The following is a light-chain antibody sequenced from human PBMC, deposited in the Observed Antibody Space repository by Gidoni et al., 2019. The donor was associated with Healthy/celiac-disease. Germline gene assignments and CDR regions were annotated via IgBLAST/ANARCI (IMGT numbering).Light chain of an antibody. Sequence: DIQMTQSPSSLSASVGDRVTITCRASQSISSYLNWYQQKPGKATKLLLYAASSLQSGVPSRFSGSGYGTDFTLTISSLQPEDFATYYCQQSYSTLMYTFGQGTKLEIK. CDR3: QQSYSTLMYT. CDR1: QSISSY. V-gene: IGKV1-39*01. J-gene: IGKJ2*01. CDR2: AAS.